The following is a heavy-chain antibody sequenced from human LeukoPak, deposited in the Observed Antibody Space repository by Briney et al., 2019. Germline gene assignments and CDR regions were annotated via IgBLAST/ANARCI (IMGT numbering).Heavy chain of an antibody. CDR2: ISSSSSYI. CDR3: ARDAGTTYYDFWSGYYSLDNWFDP. Sequence: GGSLRHSCAASGFTFSSYSMNWVRQAPGKGLEWVSSISSSSSYIYYADSVKGRFTISRDNAKNSLYLQMNSLRDEDPAVYYCARDAGTTYYDFWSGYYSLDNWFDPWGQGTLVTVSS. CDR1: GFTFSSYS. D-gene: IGHD3-3*01. J-gene: IGHJ5*02. V-gene: IGHV3-21*01.